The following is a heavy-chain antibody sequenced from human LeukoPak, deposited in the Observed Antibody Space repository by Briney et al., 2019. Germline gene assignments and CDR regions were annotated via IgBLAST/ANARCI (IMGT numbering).Heavy chain of an antibody. V-gene: IGHV3-48*01. D-gene: IGHD3-3*01. CDR3: TRDQKYYDFWSGYSSHYGMDV. J-gene: IGHJ6*02. CDR1: GFTFSSYS. Sequence: GGSLRLSCAASGFTFSSYSMNWVRQAPGKGLEWVSYISSSSSTIYYADSVKGRFTISRDNAKNSLYLQMNSLRAEDTAVYYCTRDQKYYDFWSGYSSHYGMDVWGQGTTVTASS. CDR2: ISSSSSTI.